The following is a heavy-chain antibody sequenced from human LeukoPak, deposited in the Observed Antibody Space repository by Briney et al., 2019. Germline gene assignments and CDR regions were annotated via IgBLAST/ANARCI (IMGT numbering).Heavy chain of an antibody. J-gene: IGHJ5*02. V-gene: IGHV3-21*01. CDR3: ARGRRETLRSWFDP. D-gene: IGHD1-26*01. Sequence: PGGSLRLSCAASGFTFSSYSMNWVRKAPGKGLEWVSSISSSSSYIYYADSVKGRFTISRDNAKNSLYLQMNSLRAEDTAVYYCARGRRETLRSWFDPWGQGTLVTVSS. CDR2: ISSSSSYI. CDR1: GFTFSSYS.